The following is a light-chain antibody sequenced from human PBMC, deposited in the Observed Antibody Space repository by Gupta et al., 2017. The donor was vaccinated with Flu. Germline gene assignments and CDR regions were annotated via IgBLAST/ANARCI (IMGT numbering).Light chain of an antibody. V-gene: IGLV3-25*02. CDR2: KDT. CDR3: QSADISGSYVV. Sequence: SYEVTQPPSVSVSPGQTARITCSGDALPKQYSYWYQQKPGQAPVLMIYKDTKRPSGIPERFSGSGSGTTVTLTISGVQAEDEADYYCQSADISGSYVVFGGGTKLTVL. J-gene: IGLJ2*01. CDR1: ALPKQY.